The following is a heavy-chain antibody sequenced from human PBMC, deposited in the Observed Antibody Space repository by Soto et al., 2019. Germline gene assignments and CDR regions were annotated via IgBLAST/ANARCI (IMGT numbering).Heavy chain of an antibody. Sequence: QVQLVESGGGVVQPGRSLRLSCAASGFTFSYYAMHWVRQAPGKGLEWVAVISYEGGNKNYADSVKGRFTISRDNSQNTLYLQMSSLRAEDTAVYYCARSEGGSYPYFEYWGQGTLVTVSS. CDR2: ISYEGGNK. CDR3: ARSEGGSYPYFEY. D-gene: IGHD1-26*01. V-gene: IGHV3-30*03. J-gene: IGHJ4*02. CDR1: GFTFSYYA.